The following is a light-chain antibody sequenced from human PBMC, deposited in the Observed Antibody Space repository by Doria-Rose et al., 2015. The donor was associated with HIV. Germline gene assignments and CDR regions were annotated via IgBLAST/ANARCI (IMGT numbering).Light chain of an antibody. CDR1: QNINRF. CDR3: QQSFSTPRT. V-gene: IGKV1-39*01. CDR2: AAS. J-gene: IGKJ1*01. Sequence: TQSPSSLSASVGDRVTITCRASQNINRFLNWYQQKPGKVPKVLIYAASSLQGGVPSRFSGSGSETDFTLTISSLQPEDFATYYCQQSFSTPRTLGQGTKVEIK.